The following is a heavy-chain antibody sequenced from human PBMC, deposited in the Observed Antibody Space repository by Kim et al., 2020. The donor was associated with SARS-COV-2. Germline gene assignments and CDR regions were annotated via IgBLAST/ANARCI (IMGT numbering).Heavy chain of an antibody. Sequence: SETLSLTCAVYGGSFSGYYWSWIRQPPGKGLEWIGEINHSGSTNYNPSLKSRVTISVDTSKNQFSLKLSSVTAADTAVYYCARAHTYYYGSGSYFDYWGQGTLVTVSS. V-gene: IGHV4-34*01. CDR2: INHSGST. CDR3: ARAHTYYYGSGSYFDY. CDR1: GGSFSGYY. J-gene: IGHJ4*02. D-gene: IGHD3-10*01.